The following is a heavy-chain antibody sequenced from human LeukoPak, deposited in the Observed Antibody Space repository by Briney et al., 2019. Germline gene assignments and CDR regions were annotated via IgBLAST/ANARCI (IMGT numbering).Heavy chain of an antibody. J-gene: IGHJ4*02. D-gene: IGHD2-15*01. CDR1: GYTFTGFH. CDR3: ARVRCSGGSCGWSHFDY. V-gene: IGHV1-2*02. Sequence: GASVKVSCKASGYTFTGFHMHWVRQAPGQGLEWMGWINPNSGGTNYAQKFQGRVTMTRDTSISTAYMELSRLRSDDTAVYYCARVRCSGGSCGWSHFDYWGQGTLVTVSS. CDR2: INPNSGGT.